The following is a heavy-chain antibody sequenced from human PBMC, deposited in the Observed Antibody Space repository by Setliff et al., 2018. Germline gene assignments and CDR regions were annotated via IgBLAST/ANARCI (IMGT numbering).Heavy chain of an antibody. D-gene: IGHD2-15*01. CDR2: FDPEDGET. J-gene: IGHJ4*02. CDR1: GYTLTELS. V-gene: IGHV1-24*01. CDR3: AKDFHYCSGPGCYSFVPFDY. Sequence: ASVKVSCKVSGYTLTELSMHWVRQAPGKGLEWMGGFDPEDGETIYAPRVQGRVAITRDTSARTVYLELRSLRSEDTAVYYCAKDFHYCSGPGCYSFVPFDYWGQGTRVTVSS.